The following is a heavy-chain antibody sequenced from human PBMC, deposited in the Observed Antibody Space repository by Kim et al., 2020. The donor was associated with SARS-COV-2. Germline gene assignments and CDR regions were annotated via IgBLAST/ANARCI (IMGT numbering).Heavy chain of an antibody. Sequence: GGSLRLSCAASGFPFSNVWMSWVRQAPGRGLEWVGSIKSKTDGEATDYAAPVKGRFTMSRDDSKHTLHLKMNRLETDDTCFCYSTTLISAAGRGYWGQGTLVTVSS. CDR1: GFPFSNVW. V-gene: IGHV3-15*01. J-gene: IGHJ4*02. CDR3: TTLISAAGRGY. D-gene: IGHD6-13*01. CDR2: IKSKTDGEAT.